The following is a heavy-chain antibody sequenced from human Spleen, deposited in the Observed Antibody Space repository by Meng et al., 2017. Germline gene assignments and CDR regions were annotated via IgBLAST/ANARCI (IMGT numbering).Heavy chain of an antibody. CDR3: AKDLSGSIDY. J-gene: IGHJ4*02. D-gene: IGHD2/OR15-2a*01. V-gene: IGHV1-2*06. Sequence: QVQLVQSGVEVKKSGASVKVACKASGYTLTTYGVSWIRQAPGQGLEWMGRINPDSGTNYAQRFQGRVTLTWDTSISTAYMDLSRLRSDDTAMYYCAKDLSGSIDYWGQGTLVTVSS. CDR1: GYTLTTYG. CDR2: INPDSGT.